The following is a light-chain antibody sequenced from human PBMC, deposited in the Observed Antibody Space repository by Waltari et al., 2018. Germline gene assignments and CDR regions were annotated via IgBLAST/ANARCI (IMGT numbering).Light chain of an antibody. J-gene: IGKJ3*01. CDR1: QSVSSY. CDR3: QQRSNWPRIFT. V-gene: IGKV3-11*01. CDR2: DAS. Sequence: EIVLTQSPATLSLSPGERATLSCRASQSVSSYLAWYQQKPAQAPRLLIYDASNRATGIPARFSGSGSGTDFTLTISSLEPEDFAVYYCQQRSNWPRIFTFGPGTKVDIK.